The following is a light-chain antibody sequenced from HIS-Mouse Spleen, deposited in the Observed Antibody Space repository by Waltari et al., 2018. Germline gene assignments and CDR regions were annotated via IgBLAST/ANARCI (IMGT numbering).Light chain of an antibody. J-gene: IGLJ2*01. CDR1: ALPKKH. V-gene: IGLV3-1*01. CDR2: QDS. Sequence: SYELTQPPSVSVSPGQTARITCSGDALPKKHACWSQQKPGQSPVLVIYQDSKRPSGIPERFSGSNSGNTATLTISGTQAMDEADYYCQAWDSSTVVFGGGTKLTVL. CDR3: QAWDSSTVV.